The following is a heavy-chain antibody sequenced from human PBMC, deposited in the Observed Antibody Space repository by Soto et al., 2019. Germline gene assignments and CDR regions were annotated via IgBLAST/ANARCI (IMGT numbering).Heavy chain of an antibody. V-gene: IGHV1-18*01. J-gene: IGHJ5*02. Sequence: GASVKVSCKTSGYTFNTFGINWVRQTPGQGFELVGWISAYDGTTTYAEKFQGRVTMTTDASTSTAYLEVRSLTSDDAAVYYCARDPHEFWTSYWFDPWGQGTLVTVSS. CDR1: GYTFNTFG. CDR2: ISAYDGTT. D-gene: IGHD3-3*01. CDR3: ARDPHEFWTSYWFDP.